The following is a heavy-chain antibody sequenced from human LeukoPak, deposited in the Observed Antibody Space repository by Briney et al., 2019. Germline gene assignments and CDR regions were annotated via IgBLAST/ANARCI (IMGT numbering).Heavy chain of an antibody. CDR3: ARDNSGYCSRTSCYDLDY. V-gene: IGHV3-21*01. Sequence: PGGSLRLSCAASGFTFSSYSMNWVRQAPGKGLEWVSSISSSSSYIYYADSVKGRFTISRDNAKNSLYLQMNSLRAEDTAVYYCARDNSGYCSRTSCYDLDYWGQGTLVTVSS. D-gene: IGHD2-2*01. J-gene: IGHJ4*02. CDR2: ISSSSSYI. CDR1: GFTFSSYS.